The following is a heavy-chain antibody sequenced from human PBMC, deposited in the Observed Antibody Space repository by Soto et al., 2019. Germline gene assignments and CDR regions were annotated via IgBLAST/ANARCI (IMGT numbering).Heavy chain of an antibody. CDR1: GYTFTSYD. CDR2: MNPNSGNT. D-gene: IGHD3-16*01. V-gene: IGHV1-8*01. J-gene: IGHJ3*02. Sequence: ASVKVSCKASGYTFTSYDINWVRQATGQGLEWMGWMNPNSGNTGYAQKFQGRVTMTRNTSISTAYMELSSLRSEDTAVYYCARGLRMITFGGVNSIWGQGTMVTVSS. CDR3: ARGLRMITFGGVNSI.